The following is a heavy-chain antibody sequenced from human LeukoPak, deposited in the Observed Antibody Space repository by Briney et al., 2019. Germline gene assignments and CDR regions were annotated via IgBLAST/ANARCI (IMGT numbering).Heavy chain of an antibody. CDR1: GGSFGRYA. V-gene: IGHV1-69*13. CDR2: IVPVLGTA. J-gene: IGHJ4*02. Sequence: ASVKVSCKAPGGSFGRYAVSWVRQAPGQGLEWMGGIVPVLGTANYAQKFQGRVTITADDSTGTAYMELTSLRSADTAVYYCARSQGYSYGSSYWGQGTLVTVSS. CDR3: ARSQGYSYGSSY. D-gene: IGHD5-18*01.